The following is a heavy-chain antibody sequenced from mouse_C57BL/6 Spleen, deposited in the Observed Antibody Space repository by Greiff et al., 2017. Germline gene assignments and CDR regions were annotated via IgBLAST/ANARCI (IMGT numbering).Heavy chain of an antibody. CDR2: ISDGGSYT. CDR3: AREGRCNQGYFDY. Sequence: EVHLVESGGGLVKPGGSLKLSCAASGFTFSSYAMSWVRQTPEKRLEWVATISDGGSYTYYPDNVKGRFTISRDNAKNNLYLQMSHLKSEDTAMYYCAREGRCNQGYFDYWGQGTTLTVSS. V-gene: IGHV5-4*01. D-gene: IGHD2-1*01. CDR1: GFTFSSYA. J-gene: IGHJ2*01.